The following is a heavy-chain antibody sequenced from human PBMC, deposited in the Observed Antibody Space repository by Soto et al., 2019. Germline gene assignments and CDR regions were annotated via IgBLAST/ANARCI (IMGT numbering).Heavy chain of an antibody. CDR3: ASVLYDSSTNWFDP. J-gene: IGHJ5*02. V-gene: IGHV4-61*08. CDR1: GGSISSGDYY. Sequence: SETLSLTCTVSGGSISSGDYYWSWIRQPPGKGLEWIGYIYYSGSTNYNPSLKSRVTISVDTSKNQFSLKLSSVTAADTAVYYCASVLYDSSTNWFDPWGQGTLVTVSS. D-gene: IGHD3-22*01. CDR2: IYYSGST.